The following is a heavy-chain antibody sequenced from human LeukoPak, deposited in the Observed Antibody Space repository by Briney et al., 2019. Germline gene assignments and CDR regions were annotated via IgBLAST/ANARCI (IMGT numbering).Heavy chain of an antibody. J-gene: IGHJ5*02. Sequence: HTGGALRLACAAPGFTFSSYERNWGRQAPGKGLEWISYISSAGTTKIYADSVKGRFTISRDNAKNSLYLQMNSLRAEDTAVYYCARDYWFDPWGHGTLVTVSS. V-gene: IGHV3-48*03. CDR1: GFTFSSYE. CDR2: ISSAGTTK. CDR3: ARDYWFDP.